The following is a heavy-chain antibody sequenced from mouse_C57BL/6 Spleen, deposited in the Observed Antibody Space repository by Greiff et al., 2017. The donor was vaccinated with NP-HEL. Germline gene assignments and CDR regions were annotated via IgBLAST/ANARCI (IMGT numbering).Heavy chain of an antibody. CDR3: ARLGSHYYGSSYVYFDV. Sequence: QVQLQQPGAELVMPGASVKLSCKASGYTFTSYWMHWVKQRPGQGLEWIGEIDPSDSYTNYNQKFKGKSTLPVEKSSSNAYMQLSSLPSVDSAGFYCARLGSHYYGSSYVYFDVWGTGTTVTVSS. CDR1: GYTFTSYW. D-gene: IGHD1-1*01. V-gene: IGHV1-69*01. CDR2: IDPSDSYT. J-gene: IGHJ1*03.